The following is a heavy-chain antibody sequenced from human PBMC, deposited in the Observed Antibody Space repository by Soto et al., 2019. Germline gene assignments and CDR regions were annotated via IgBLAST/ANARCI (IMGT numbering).Heavy chain of an antibody. CDR2: IYYSGST. Sequence: SETLSLTCTVSGGSISSSSYYWGWIRQPPGKGLEWIGSIYYSGSTYYNPSLKSRVTISVDTSKNQFSLKLSSVTAADTAVYYCARNTEYYDFWSGDSQYYYYGMYVWGQGTTVPVSS. J-gene: IGHJ6*02. CDR1: GGSISSSSYY. V-gene: IGHV4-39*01. D-gene: IGHD3-3*01. CDR3: ARNTEYYDFWSGDSQYYYYGMYV.